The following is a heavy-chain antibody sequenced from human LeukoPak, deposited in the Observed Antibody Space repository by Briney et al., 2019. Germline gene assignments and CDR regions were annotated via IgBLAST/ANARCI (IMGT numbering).Heavy chain of an antibody. CDR3: ARHVETTTGLVNWFDP. CDR1: GGSISSGSYY. J-gene: IGHJ5*02. D-gene: IGHD1-26*01. Sequence: TPSETLSLTCTVSGGSISSGSYYWSWIRQPAGKGLEWIGRIYTSGSTNYNPSLKSRVTISIDTSKNQFSLKLSSVTAADTAVYYCARHVETTTGLVNWFDPWGQGTLVTVSS. CDR2: IYTSGST. V-gene: IGHV4-61*02.